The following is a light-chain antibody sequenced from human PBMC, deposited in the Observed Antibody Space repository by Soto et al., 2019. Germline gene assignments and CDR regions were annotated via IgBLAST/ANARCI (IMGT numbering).Light chain of an antibody. Sequence: IQITQSPSSLSASVGDSVTITCXASQSIDSWLAWYQQKPGKAPKLLIYDASSLESGVPSRFSGSGSGTEFTLTISSLQPDDFATYYCQQYNSYSWTFGQGTKVDIK. CDR1: QSIDSW. J-gene: IGKJ1*01. CDR3: QQYNSYSWT. V-gene: IGKV1-5*01. CDR2: DAS.